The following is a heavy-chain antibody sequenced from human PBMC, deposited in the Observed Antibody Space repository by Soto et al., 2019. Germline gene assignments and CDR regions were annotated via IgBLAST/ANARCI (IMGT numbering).Heavy chain of an antibody. D-gene: IGHD3-10*01. J-gene: IGHJ4*02. CDR1: DFDFISYG. CDR2: SSYDGRET. Sequence: GGSLRLSCAASDFDFISYGIHFVRQSPCKWLEWVAASSYDGRETFYADSAKGRFTVSKEMSKNTAFLQMNALRHEDTAVYFCARDSGWPILNFDNWGQGTPVTVS. V-gene: IGHV3-30*03. CDR3: ARDSGWPILNFDN.